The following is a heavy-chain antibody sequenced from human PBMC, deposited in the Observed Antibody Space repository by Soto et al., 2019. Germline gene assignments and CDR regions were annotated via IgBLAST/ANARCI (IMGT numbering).Heavy chain of an antibody. CDR2: IKEDGSNK. D-gene: IGHD4-17*01. V-gene: IGHV3-7*03. J-gene: IGHJ4*02. CDR1: GFTFSSYW. CDR3: VRDIGPPLRPLDY. Sequence: PGGSLRLSCAASGFTFSSYWMSWVRQAPGKGLEWVAHIKEDGSNKYYVDSVKGRFTVSRDNAKNLLYLQMNSLRAEDTAVYYCVRDIGPPLRPLDYWDQGTLVTVSS.